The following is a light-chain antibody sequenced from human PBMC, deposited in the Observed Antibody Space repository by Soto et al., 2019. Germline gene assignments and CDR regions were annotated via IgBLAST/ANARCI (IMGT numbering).Light chain of an antibody. CDR1: QSVTSNY. V-gene: IGKV3-20*01. CDR3: QQYGYSSWT. Sequence: ENVLTQSPVTLSLSPGERATLSCRASQSVTSNYLAWYQQKPGQAPRLLIYGASTRATGIPARFSGGGSGTDFTLTISRLEPGDFAVYYCQQYGYSSWTFGQGTKVDIK. J-gene: IGKJ1*01. CDR2: GAS.